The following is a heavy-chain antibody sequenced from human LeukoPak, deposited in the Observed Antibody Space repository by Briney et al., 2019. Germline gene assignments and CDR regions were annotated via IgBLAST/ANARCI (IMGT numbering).Heavy chain of an antibody. Sequence: PSETLSLTCAVYGGSFSGYYWSWIRQPPGKGLEWIGEINHSGSTNYNPSLKSRVTISVDTSKNQFSLKLSSVTAADTAVYYCARGKLAPRLRYGMDVWGQGTTVTVSS. CDR3: ARGKLAPRLRYGMDV. V-gene: IGHV4-34*01. CDR1: GGSFSGYY. D-gene: IGHD5-12*01. J-gene: IGHJ6*02. CDR2: INHSGST.